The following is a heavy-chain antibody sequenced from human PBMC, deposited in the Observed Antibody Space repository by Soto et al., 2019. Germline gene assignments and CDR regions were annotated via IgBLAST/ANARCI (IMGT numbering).Heavy chain of an antibody. J-gene: IGHJ5*02. CDR1: GASINPHY. V-gene: IGHV4-59*11. D-gene: IGHD2-21*02. CDR2: IYYTGRT. Sequence: QVQLQESGPGLVKPSETLSLTCTVSGASINPHYWNWIRQPPGKGLEWIGYIYYTGRTNYNPSLKGRVAISLDTSKNQFSLKLTSVTAADTAVYSCARTTNGGDWGSWGQGTLVTVSS. CDR3: ARTTNGGDWGS.